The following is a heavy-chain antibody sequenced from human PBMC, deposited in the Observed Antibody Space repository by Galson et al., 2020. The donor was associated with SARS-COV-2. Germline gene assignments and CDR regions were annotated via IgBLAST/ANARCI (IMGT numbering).Heavy chain of an antibody. V-gene: IGHV3-11*04. CDR3: ARDRGGGYDCKTGYGMDV. Sequence: NSGGSLRLSCAASGFTFSDYYMSWVRQAPGKGLEWLSYISGSSSPIYSADSVKGRFTISRDNAKNTLYLQMNTLRAEDTAVYYCARDRGGGYDCKTGYGMDVWGQGTTVTDSS. D-gene: IGHD2-21*02. J-gene: IGHJ6*02. CDR1: GFTFSDYY. CDR2: ISGSSSPI.